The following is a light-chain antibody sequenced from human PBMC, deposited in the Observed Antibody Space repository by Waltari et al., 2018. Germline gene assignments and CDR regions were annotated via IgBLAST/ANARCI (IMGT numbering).Light chain of an antibody. CDR2: VNSDGSH. V-gene: IGLV4-69*01. CDR3: QTGGHGTWV. CDR1: RGHSTTI. J-gene: IGLJ3*02. Sequence: QLVLTQSPSASASLAASVKLTCTLSRGHSTTIIAWLQQQPEKGPRYLMNVNSDGSHNKGVGIPDRFSGSSSGAERYLTISSLQSEDEADYYCQTGGHGTWVFGGGTRLTVL.